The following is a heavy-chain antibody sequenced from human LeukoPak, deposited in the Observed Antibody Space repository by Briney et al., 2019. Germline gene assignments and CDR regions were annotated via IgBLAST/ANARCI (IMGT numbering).Heavy chain of an antibody. CDR2: MNPNSGNT. CDR3: ARVSLWFGELSASYGMDV. CDR1: GYTFTSYD. J-gene: IGHJ6*02. V-gene: IGHV1-8*03. Sequence: ASVKVSCKGSGYTFTSYDINWVRQATGQGREWMGWMNPNSGNTGYAQKFQGRVTITRNTSISTAYMELSSLRSEDTAVYYCARVSLWFGELSASYGMDVWGQGTTVTVSS. D-gene: IGHD3-10*01.